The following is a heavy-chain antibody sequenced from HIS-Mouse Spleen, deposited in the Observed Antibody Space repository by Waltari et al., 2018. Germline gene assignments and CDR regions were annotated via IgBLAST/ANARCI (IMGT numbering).Heavy chain of an antibody. V-gene: IGHV4-39*07. Sequence: QLQLQVSGPGLGKPSETLSLTRPVSGGSISSSRYYWGWIRQPPGKGLEWIGSIYYSGSTYYNPSLKSRVTISVDTSKNQFSLKLSSVTAADTAVYYCAREIPYSSSWYDWYFDLWGRGTLVTVSS. CDR3: AREIPYSSSWYDWYFDL. CDR1: GGSISSSRYY. J-gene: IGHJ2*01. D-gene: IGHD6-13*01. CDR2: IYYSGST.